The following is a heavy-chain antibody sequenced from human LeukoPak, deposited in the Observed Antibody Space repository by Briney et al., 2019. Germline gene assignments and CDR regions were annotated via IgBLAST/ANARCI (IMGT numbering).Heavy chain of an antibody. V-gene: IGHV1-46*01. D-gene: IGHD6-13*01. CDR2: IDPSGGST. CDR1: GYTFTSYY. J-gene: IGHJ4*02. Sequence: ASVKVSCKASGYTFTSYYMHWVRQAPGQGLEWMGIIDPSGGSTSYAQKFQGRVTMTRDTSTSTVYMELSSLRSEDTAVYYCVPHQQLVRGFDYWGQGTLVTVSS. CDR3: VPHQQLVRGFDY.